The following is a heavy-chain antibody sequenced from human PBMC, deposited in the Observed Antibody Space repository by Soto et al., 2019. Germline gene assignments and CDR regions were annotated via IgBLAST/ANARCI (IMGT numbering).Heavy chain of an antibody. Sequence: QVQLVQSGAEVKKPGSSVKVSCKASGGTFSSYAINWVRQAPGQGLEWMGGIIRSFGTPDYAQRFQGRVTNTADESTSTAYMELSSLRSEDTAVYYCARQGSNEYYYYGMDVWGQGTTVTVSS. D-gene: IGHD3-10*01. J-gene: IGHJ6*02. V-gene: IGHV1-69*12. CDR1: GGTFSSYA. CDR2: IIRSFGTP. CDR3: ARQGSNEYYYYGMDV.